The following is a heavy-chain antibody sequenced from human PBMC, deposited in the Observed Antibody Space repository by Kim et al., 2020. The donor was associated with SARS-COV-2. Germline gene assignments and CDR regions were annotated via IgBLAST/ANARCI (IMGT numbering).Heavy chain of an antibody. CDR3: ARAEGGGLLSAEFDP. V-gene: IGHV3-74*01. CDR1: GFTFSSYW. Sequence: GGSLRLSCAASGFTFSSYWMHWVRQAPGKGLVWVSRINSDGSSTSYADSVKGRFTISRDNAKNTLYLQMNSLRAEYTAVYYCARAEGGGLLSAEFDPWGQGTLVTVSS. D-gene: IGHD2-21*02. J-gene: IGHJ5*02. CDR2: INSDGSST.